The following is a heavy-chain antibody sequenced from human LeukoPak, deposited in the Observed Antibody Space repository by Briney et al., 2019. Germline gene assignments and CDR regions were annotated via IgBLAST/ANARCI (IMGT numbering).Heavy chain of an antibody. CDR1: GFAFSTFG. J-gene: IGHJ5*02. D-gene: IGHD3-10*01. CDR2: ISSSSSNI. V-gene: IGHV3-48*01. Sequence: GGSLRLSCAASGFAFSTFGMNWVRQAPGKGLEWVSYISSSSSNIYYADSVKGRFTISRDNAKNSLYLQMNSLRAEDTAVYYCARRNLRSGSSPGFDPWGQGTLVTVSS. CDR3: ARRNLRSGSSPGFDP.